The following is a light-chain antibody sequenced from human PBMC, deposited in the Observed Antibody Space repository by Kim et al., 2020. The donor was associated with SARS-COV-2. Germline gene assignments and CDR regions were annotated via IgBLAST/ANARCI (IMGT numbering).Light chain of an antibody. J-gene: IGLJ3*02. V-gene: IGLV3-19*01. CDR3: CARDNTGVNLEL. Sequence: GRTAMITCRGGSIRNCYAAGCQQKPGQAPPLVIYDENSQPSGSPDQCSGSTSGSTASLIITGAQAADDADYYCCARDNTGVNLELFGGGTQLTVL. CDR1: SIRNCY. CDR2: DEN.